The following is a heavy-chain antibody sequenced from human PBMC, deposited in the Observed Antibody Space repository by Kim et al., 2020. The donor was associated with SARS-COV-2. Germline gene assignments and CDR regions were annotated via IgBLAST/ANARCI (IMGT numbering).Heavy chain of an antibody. D-gene: IGHD3-9*01. Sequence: GGSLRLSCAASGFTFSSYSMNWVRQAPGKGLEWVSSISSSSSSYIYYADSVKGRFTISRDNAKNSLYLQMNSLRAEDTAVYYCARETDPNTILFGKFNWFDPWGQGTLVTVSS. CDR3: ARETDPNTILFGKFNWFDP. CDR2: ISSSSSSYI. CDR1: GFTFSSYS. V-gene: IGHV3-21*01. J-gene: IGHJ5*02.